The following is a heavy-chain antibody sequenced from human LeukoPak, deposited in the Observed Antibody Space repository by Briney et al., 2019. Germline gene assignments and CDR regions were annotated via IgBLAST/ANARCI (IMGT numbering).Heavy chain of an antibody. V-gene: IGHV3-21*01. CDR3: WRDFLPDSCGCCFDY. J-gene: IGHJ4*02. CDR1: GFTFSSYS. D-gene: IGHD3-22*01. CDR2: ISSSSSYI. Sequence: GGSLRLSCAASGFTFSSYSMNWVRQAPGKGLEWVSSISSSSSYIYYADSVKGRFTISRDNAKNSLYLQMNSLRAEDTAVYYCWRDFLPDSCGCCFDYWGQGTLVTVSS.